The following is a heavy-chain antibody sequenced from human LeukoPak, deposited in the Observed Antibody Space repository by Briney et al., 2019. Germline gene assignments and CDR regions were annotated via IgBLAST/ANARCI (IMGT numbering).Heavy chain of an antibody. CDR3: ARLRGYREYYFDY. CDR2: INPSGGST. J-gene: IGHJ4*02. CDR1: GYTFTSYY. D-gene: IGHD5-18*01. V-gene: IGHV1-46*04. Sequence: ASVKVSCKASGYTFTSYYMHWVRQAPGQGLEWMGIINPSGGSTSYAQKLQGRVTMTRDRTPSTVYMELSTLRSEGTAVYYCARLRGYREYYFDYWGQGTLVTVSS.